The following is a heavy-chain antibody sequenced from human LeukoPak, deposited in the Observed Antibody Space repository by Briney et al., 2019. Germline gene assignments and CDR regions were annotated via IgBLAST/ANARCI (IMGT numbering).Heavy chain of an antibody. D-gene: IGHD2-8*01. J-gene: IGHJ4*02. Sequence: PSETLSLTCTVSGGFISNSHGTWIRQSREKGLEGIGYYHSTGSTNSNPSLKSRVTISVDTSMSQLSLKLSSVTAADTAVYYCARSYVDCANGVCYTTGLDQWGQGTLVPVSS. V-gene: IGHV4-4*09. CDR1: GGFISNSH. CDR2: YHSTGST. CDR3: ARSYVDCANGVCYTTGLDQ.